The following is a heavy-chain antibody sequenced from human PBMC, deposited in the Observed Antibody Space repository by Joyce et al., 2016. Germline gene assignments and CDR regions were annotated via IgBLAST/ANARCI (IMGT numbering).Heavy chain of an antibody. CDR2: ISATSYYI. CDR3: ARGGISYYYAMDV. D-gene: IGHD3-16*01. J-gene: IGHJ6*02. V-gene: IGHV3-21*01. Sequence: GSTFSSSSMSWFRQAPGKGLEWVAAISATSYYIFHAETVRGQFTVSRDNAKKTLYLQMNSLRAEDSAVFYCARGGISYYYAMDVWGQGTTVTVSS. CDR1: GSTFSSSS.